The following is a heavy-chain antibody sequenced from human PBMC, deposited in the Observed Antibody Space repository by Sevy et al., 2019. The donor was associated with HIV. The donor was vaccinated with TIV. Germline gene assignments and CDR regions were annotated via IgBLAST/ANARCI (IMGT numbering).Heavy chain of an antibody. V-gene: IGHV3-33*01. D-gene: IGHD3-3*01. CDR3: ARDRLGITISAEWGGGMDV. CDR2: IRYDGSSK. CDR1: GFTLSSYG. Sequence: GGSLRLSCAASGFTLSSYGMHWVRHAPGKGLEWVAVIRYDGSSKYYADSVKGRFTISRDNSKNTLYLQMNSLRAEDTAVYYCARDRLGITISAEWGGGMDVWGQGTTVTVSS. J-gene: IGHJ6*02.